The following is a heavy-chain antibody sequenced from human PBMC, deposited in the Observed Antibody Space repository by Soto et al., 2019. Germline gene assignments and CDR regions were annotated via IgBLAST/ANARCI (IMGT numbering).Heavy chain of an antibody. CDR3: ARDRGSSGWYAGGWFDP. D-gene: IGHD6-19*01. V-gene: IGHV3-21*01. J-gene: IGHJ5*02. CDR1: GFTFSSYS. Sequence: EVQLVESGGGLVKPGGSLRLSCAASGFTFSSYSMNWVRQALGKGLECVSCISSSSSNKYYADSVKGRFTISRDNAKNSLYLQMNSLRAEDTAVYYCARDRGSSGWYAGGWFDPWGQGTLVTVSS. CDR2: ISSSSSNK.